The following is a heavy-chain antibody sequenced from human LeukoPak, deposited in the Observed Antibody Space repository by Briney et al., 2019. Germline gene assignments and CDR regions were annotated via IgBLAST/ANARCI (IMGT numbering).Heavy chain of an antibody. V-gene: IGHV3-21*01. Sequence: GGSLRLSCAVSGFTFSDHHMNWARQAPGKGLEWVSSISSSSSYIYYADSVKGRFTISRDNAKNSLYLQMNSLRAEDTAVYYCARRKGGEAPDYWGQGTLVTVSS. CDR3: ARRKGGEAPDY. CDR2: ISSSSSYI. D-gene: IGHD3-16*01. J-gene: IGHJ4*02. CDR1: GFTFSDHH.